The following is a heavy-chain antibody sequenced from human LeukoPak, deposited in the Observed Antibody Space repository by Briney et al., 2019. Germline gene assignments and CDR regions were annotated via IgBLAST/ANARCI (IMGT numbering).Heavy chain of an antibody. V-gene: IGHV3-11*01. CDR3: ARASSGWYLGAFDI. Sequence: SGGSLRLSCAASGFTFSDYYMSWIRQAPGKGLEWVSYISSSGSTIYYADSVKGRFTISRDNAKNSLYLQMNSLRAEDTAVYYCARASSGWYLGAFDIWGQGTMVTVSS. CDR1: GFTFSDYY. D-gene: IGHD6-19*01. CDR2: ISSSGSTI. J-gene: IGHJ3*02.